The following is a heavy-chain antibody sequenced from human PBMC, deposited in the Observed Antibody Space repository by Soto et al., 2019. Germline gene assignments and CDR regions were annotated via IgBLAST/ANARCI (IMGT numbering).Heavy chain of an antibody. CDR3: ARRGDSSSNFDY. J-gene: IGHJ4*02. CDR1: GYTFTGYY. V-gene: IGHV1-2*02. CDR2: INPSSGGT. Sequence: RASVKVSCKASGYTFTGYYMHWVRQAPGQGLECMGWINPSSGGTNYAQKFQGRVTMTRDTSISTAYMELSRLRSDDTAVYYCARRGDSSSNFDYWGQGTLVTVSS. D-gene: IGHD6-13*01.